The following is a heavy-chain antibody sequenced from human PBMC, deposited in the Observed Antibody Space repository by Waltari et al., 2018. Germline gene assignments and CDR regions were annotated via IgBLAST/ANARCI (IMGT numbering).Heavy chain of an antibody. Sequence: EVQLVESGGGLVQPGGSLRLSCAASGFTFSSYWMHWVRQAPGKGLVWVSRINTDGSSTSYADSVKGRFTISRDNAKNTLYLQMNSLRAEDTAVYYCARADDYGDYGHYYYYGMDVWGQGTTVTVSS. V-gene: IGHV3-74*01. D-gene: IGHD4-17*01. CDR1: GFTFSSYW. CDR2: INTDGSST. J-gene: IGHJ6*02. CDR3: ARADDYGDYGHYYYYGMDV.